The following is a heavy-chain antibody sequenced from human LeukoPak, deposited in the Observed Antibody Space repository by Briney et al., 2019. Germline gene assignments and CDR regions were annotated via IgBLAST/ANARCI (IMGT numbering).Heavy chain of an antibody. CDR3: ARLGYDSSGYHTNFDY. J-gene: IGHJ4*02. V-gene: IGHV4-30-2*01. Sequence: SETLSLTCAVSGGSISSGGYSWSWIRQPPGKGLEWIGYIYHSGSTYYNPSLKSRVTISVDRSKSQFSLKLSSVTAADTAVYYCARLGYDSSGYHTNFDYWGQGTLVTVSS. CDR1: GGSISSGGYS. D-gene: IGHD3-22*01. CDR2: IYHSGST.